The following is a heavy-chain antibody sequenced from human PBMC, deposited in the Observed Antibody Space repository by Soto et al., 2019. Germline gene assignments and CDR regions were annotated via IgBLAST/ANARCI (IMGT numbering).Heavy chain of an antibody. V-gene: IGHV4-4*02. CDR2: IYHSGST. CDR1: GGSISSSNW. Sequence: QVQLQESGPGLVKPSGTLSLTCAVSGGSISSSNWWSWVRQPPGKGLEWIGEIYHSGSTNYNPSLKRRVTISVGKSKNQFSLKLSSVTAADTAVYYCARQPVTDDYSNAVFDPWGQGTLVTVSS. J-gene: IGHJ5*02. D-gene: IGHD4-4*01. CDR3: ARQPVTDDYSNAVFDP.